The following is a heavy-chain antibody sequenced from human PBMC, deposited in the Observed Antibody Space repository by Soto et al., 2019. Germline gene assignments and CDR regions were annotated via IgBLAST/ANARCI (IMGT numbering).Heavy chain of an antibody. Sequence: PSETLSLTCTVSGGSVSSGRNYWNWIRQPPGKGLEWIGYMYYSGSTSYNPSLKSRVTISVDTSKNQFSLKLTSVTAADTAVYYCARGSHCGGDCYSGYYYYYGMDVWGQGTTVTVSS. J-gene: IGHJ6*02. V-gene: IGHV4-61*01. CDR3: ARGSHCGGDCYSGYYYYYGMDV. D-gene: IGHD2-21*02. CDR1: GGSVSSGRNY. CDR2: MYYSGST.